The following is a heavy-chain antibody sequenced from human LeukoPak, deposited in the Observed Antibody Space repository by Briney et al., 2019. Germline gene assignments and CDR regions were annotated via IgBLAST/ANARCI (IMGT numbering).Heavy chain of an antibody. CDR2: IYHSGST. V-gene: IGHV4-38-2*02. CDR3: ARDCSSTSCYTGGFDY. J-gene: IGHJ4*02. D-gene: IGHD2-2*02. CDR1: GYSISSDYY. Sequence: PSETLSLTCTVSGYSISSDYYWDWVRQPPGKGLEYIGSIYHSGSTYYNPSLKSRVTISVDTSKNQFSLKLSSVTAADTAVYYCARDCSSTSCYTGGFDYWGQGTLVTVSS.